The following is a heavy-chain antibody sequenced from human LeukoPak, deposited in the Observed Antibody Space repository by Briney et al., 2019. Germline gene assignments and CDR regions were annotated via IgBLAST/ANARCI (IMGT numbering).Heavy chain of an antibody. CDR3: AREGSEAGAGHDY. CDR1: GGSISSSSYY. V-gene: IGHV4-39*07. Sequence: SETLSLTCTVSGGSISSSSYYWGWLRQPPGTGLEWIGSIYYSGSTYYNPSLKSRVTISVDTSKSQFSLKLSSVTAADTAVYYCAREGSEAGAGHDYWGQGTLVSVSS. D-gene: IGHD6-13*01. J-gene: IGHJ4*02. CDR2: IYYSGST.